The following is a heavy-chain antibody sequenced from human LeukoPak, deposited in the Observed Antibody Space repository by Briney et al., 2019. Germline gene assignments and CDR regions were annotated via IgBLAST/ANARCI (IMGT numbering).Heavy chain of an antibody. CDR3: ARLGTDAFDI. CDR2: INPNSGGT. Sequence: ASVKVSCKASGGTFSSYAISWVRQAPGQGLEWMGWINPNSGGTNYAQKFQGRVTLTRDTSISTAYMDLSRLRSDDTAVYYCARLGTDAFDIWGQGTMVTVSS. D-gene: IGHD7-27*01. CDR1: GGTFSSYA. V-gene: IGHV1-2*02. J-gene: IGHJ3*02.